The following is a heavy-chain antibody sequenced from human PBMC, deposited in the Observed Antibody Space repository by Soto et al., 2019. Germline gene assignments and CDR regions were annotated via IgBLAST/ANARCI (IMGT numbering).Heavy chain of an antibody. Sequence: PVGSLRLSCAPSVLTFSDHFMDCVRQSPGKWLEWVGRIKTKPNSYTTEYAASVKGRFTISRDDSKNSLYLQMNSLKTEDTAVYNCGTAKMYYFDYVCLGTRFTVS. CDR1: VLTFSDHF. V-gene: IGHV3-72*01. CDR3: GTAKMYYFDY. CDR2: IKTKPNSYTT. J-gene: IGHJ4*02.